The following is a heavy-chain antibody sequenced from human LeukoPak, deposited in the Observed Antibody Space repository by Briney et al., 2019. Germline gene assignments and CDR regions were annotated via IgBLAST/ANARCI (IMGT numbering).Heavy chain of an antibody. Sequence: SETLSLTCTVSGASISNYYWSWIRQPPGKGLEWIGYIYYSGSTNFNPSLKSRVTISVDTSKNQFSLKLNSVTAADTAVYYCASSNYAKWFDPWGQGTLVTVSS. CDR1: GASISNYY. V-gene: IGHV4-59*01. D-gene: IGHD5-24*01. CDR2: IYYSGST. J-gene: IGHJ5*02. CDR3: ASSNYAKWFDP.